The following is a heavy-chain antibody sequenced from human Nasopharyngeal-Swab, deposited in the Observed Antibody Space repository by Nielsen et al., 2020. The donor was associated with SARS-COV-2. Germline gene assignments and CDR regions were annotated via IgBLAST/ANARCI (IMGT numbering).Heavy chain of an antibody. D-gene: IGHD6-13*01. CDR3: ATDRIAAAGDLDY. J-gene: IGHJ4*02. V-gene: IGHV1-69*10. CDR1: GGTFTTYT. Sequence: SVKVSCRAYGGTFTTYTISWVRQSPGQGLEWMGGIIPILDKPNYAQKFQGRVTITADRSTSTAYMELSSLRSEDTAVYYCATDRIAAAGDLDYWGQGTLVTVSS. CDR2: IIPILDKP.